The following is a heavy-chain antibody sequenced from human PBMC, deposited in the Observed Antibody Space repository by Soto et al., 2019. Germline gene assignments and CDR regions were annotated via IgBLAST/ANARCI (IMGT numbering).Heavy chain of an antibody. CDR3: SLSDRYYGMDV. CDR2: ISTSGGST. V-gene: IGHV3-23*01. CDR1: GFTFSSYA. J-gene: IGHJ6*02. Sequence: EVQLLESGGGLVQPGGSLRLSCAASGFTFSSYAMSWVRQAPGKGLEWGSSISTSGGSTYYADSVKGRFTISRDNSNNPLYLQMNSLRAEDTAVYYCSLSDRYYGMDVWGLGTTVTVSS.